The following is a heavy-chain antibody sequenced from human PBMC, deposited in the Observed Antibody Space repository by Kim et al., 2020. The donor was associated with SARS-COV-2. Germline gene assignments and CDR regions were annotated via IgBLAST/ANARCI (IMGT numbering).Heavy chain of an antibody. CDR2: IYYSGST. CDR3: PGAGREVITFGGVICYFDY. CDR1: GGSISSGGYY. J-gene: IGHJ4*02. V-gene: IGHV4-31*03. D-gene: IGHD3-16*02. Sequence: SETLSLTCTVSGGSISSGGYYWSWIRQHPGKGLGWIGYIYYSGSTYYNPSLKSRVTISVDTSKNQFSLKLSSVTAADTAVSYCPGAGREVITFGGVICYFDYWGQGTLLTVSS.